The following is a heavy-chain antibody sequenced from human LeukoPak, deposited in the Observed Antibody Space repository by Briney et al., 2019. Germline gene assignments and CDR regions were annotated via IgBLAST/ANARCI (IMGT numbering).Heavy chain of an antibody. CDR2: ISSSGSTI. CDR3: ARDPPYCGGDCYRPGPFDY. J-gene: IGHJ4*02. V-gene: IGHV3-48*03. CDR1: GFTFSSYE. Sequence: PGESLRLSCAASGFTFSSYEMNWVRQAPGKGLEWVSYISSSGSTIYYADSVKGRFTISRDNAKNSLYLQMSSLRAEDTAVYYCARDPPYCGGDCYRPGPFDYWGQGTLVTVSS. D-gene: IGHD2-21*02.